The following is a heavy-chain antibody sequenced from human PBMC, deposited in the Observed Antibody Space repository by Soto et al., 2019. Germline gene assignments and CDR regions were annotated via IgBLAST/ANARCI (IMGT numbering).Heavy chain of an antibody. Sequence: LRLSCAASGFTFSSYAMHWVRQAPGKGLEWVAVISYDGSNKYYADSVKGRFTISRDNSKNTLYLQMNSLRAEDTAVYYCARAGYSYGRYYFDYWGQGTLVTVSS. V-gene: IGHV3-30-3*01. CDR2: ISYDGSNK. CDR1: GFTFSSYA. J-gene: IGHJ4*02. CDR3: ARAGYSYGRYYFDY. D-gene: IGHD5-18*01.